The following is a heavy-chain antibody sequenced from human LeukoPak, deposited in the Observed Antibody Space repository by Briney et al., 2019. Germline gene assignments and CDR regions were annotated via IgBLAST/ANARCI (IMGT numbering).Heavy chain of an antibody. V-gene: IGHV3-7*01. J-gene: IGHJ4*02. CDR3: ASELPSSSWYDY. CDR2: IKKDGSEK. D-gene: IGHD6-13*01. CDR1: GFAFGDYW. Sequence: PGGSLRLSCAASGFAFGDYWMTWVRQAPGKGLEWVANIKKDGSEKYYVASVRGRFTISRDNAKNSLYLQMNSLRAEDTAVYYCASELPSSSWYDYWGQGTLVTASS.